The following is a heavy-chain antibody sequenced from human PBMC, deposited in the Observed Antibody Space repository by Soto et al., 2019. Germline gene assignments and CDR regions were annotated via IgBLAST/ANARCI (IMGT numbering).Heavy chain of an antibody. CDR2: IYYSGST. CDR3: ARRPRATTTARLYYFDY. Sequence: SETLSLTCTVSGGSISSSSYYWGWIRQPPGKGLEWIGSIYYSGSTYYNPSLKSRVTISVDTSKNQFSLKLSSVTAADTAVYYCARRPRATTTARLYYFDYWGQGTLVTVSS. D-gene: IGHD5-12*01. J-gene: IGHJ4*02. CDR1: GGSISSSSYY. V-gene: IGHV4-39*01.